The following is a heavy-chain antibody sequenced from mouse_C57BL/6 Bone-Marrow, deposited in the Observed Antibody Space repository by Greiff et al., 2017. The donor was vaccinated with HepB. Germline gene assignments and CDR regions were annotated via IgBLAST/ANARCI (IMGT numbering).Heavy chain of an antibody. J-gene: IGHJ3*01. V-gene: IGHV5-4*01. CDR2: ISDGGSYT. CDR3: AREGYYYGSSYEY. Sequence: EVQLVESGGGLVKPGGSLKLSCAASGFTFSSYAMSWVRQTPEKRLEWVATISDGGSYTYYPDNVKGRFTISRDNAKNNLYLQMSHLKSEDTAMYYCAREGYYYGSSYEYWGQGTLVTVSA. D-gene: IGHD1-1*01. CDR1: GFTFSSYA.